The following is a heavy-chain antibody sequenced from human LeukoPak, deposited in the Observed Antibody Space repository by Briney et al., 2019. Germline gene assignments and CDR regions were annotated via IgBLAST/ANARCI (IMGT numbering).Heavy chain of an antibody. CDR2: IYYSGST. CDR3: ARSGSGGMDFFDY. D-gene: IGHD6-19*01. V-gene: IGHV4-59*01. CDR1: GGSISSYY. Sequence: PSETLSLTCTVSGGSISSYYWSWIRQPPGKGLEWMGYIYYSGSTNYNPSLKSRVTISVDTSKNQFSLKLSSVTAADTAVYYCARSGSGGMDFFDYWGQGTLVTVSS. J-gene: IGHJ4*02.